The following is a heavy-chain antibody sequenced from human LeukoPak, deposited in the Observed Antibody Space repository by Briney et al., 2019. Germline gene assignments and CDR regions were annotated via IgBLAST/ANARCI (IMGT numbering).Heavy chain of an antibody. CDR2: ISWNSGSI. CDR3: AKARARGSPTYYYYMDV. D-gene: IGHD3-16*01. CDR1: GFTFDNYA. V-gene: IGHV3-9*01. Sequence: GGSLRLSCAGSGFTFDNYAMHWVRQAPGKGLDGVSRISWNSGSIGYADSVKGRFIISRDNAKSSLYLQMNSLRVEDTALYYCAKARARGSPTYYYYMDVWGKGTTVTISS. J-gene: IGHJ6*03.